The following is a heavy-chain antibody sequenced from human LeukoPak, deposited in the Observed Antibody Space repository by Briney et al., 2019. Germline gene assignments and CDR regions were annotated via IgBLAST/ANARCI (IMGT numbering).Heavy chain of an antibody. V-gene: IGHV3-30-3*01. CDR3: ARGYYDSSGPLLDY. D-gene: IGHD3-22*01. CDR1: GFTFSSYA. J-gene: IGHJ4*02. Sequence: GGSLRLSCAASGFTFSSYAMHWVRQAPGKGLEWVAVISYDGSNKYYADSVKGRFTISRDNSKNTLYLQMNSLRAEDTAVYYCARGYYDSSGPLLDYWGQGTLVTVSS. CDR2: ISYDGSNK.